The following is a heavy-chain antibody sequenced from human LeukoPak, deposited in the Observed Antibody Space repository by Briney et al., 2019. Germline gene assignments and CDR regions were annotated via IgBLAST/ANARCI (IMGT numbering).Heavy chain of an antibody. D-gene: IGHD3-10*01. Sequence: GGSLRLSCAASGFTFSSYAMHWVRQAPGKGLEWVAVISYDGSNKYYADSVKGRFTISRDNAKNSLYLQMNSLRAEDTAVYYCARETRFRGLGDWGQGTLVTVSS. CDR1: GFTFSSYA. CDR2: ISYDGSNK. J-gene: IGHJ4*02. V-gene: IGHV3-30-3*01. CDR3: ARETRFRGLGD.